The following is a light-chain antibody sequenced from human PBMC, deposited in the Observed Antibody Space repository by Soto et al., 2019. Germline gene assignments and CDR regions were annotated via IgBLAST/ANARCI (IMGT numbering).Light chain of an antibody. CDR3: QQANSFPLT. CDR2: AAS. CDR1: QGIRTS. J-gene: IGKJ2*01. V-gene: IGKV1-12*01. Sequence: DIQMTQSPSSVSASVGDRVTITCRASQGIRTSLAWYQQKPGKAPKLLIYAASSLQSGVPSRFSGSGSGTDFTLTISSLQPEDCATYYCQQANSFPLTVGQGTKLEIK.